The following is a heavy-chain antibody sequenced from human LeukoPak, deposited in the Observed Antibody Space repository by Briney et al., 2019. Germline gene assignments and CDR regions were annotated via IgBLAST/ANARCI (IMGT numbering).Heavy chain of an antibody. Sequence: PGESLKISCKGSGYSFTSYWIGWVRQMPGKGLEWMGRIDPSDSYTNYSPSFQGHVTISADKSISTAYLQWSSLKASDTAMYYCAITTAMAPYYYYYGMDVWGKGTTVTVSS. CDR3: AITTAMAPYYYYYGMDV. CDR2: IDPSDSYT. J-gene: IGHJ6*04. V-gene: IGHV5-10-1*01. D-gene: IGHD5-18*01. CDR1: GYSFTSYW.